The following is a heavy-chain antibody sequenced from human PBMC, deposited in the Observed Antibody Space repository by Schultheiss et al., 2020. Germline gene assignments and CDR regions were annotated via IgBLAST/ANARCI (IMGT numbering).Heavy chain of an antibody. D-gene: IGHD2-15*01. CDR3: ARVAAGIVVSSYIDY. J-gene: IGHJ4*02. Sequence: WGSLRLSCAASGFTFSDYYMSWIRQAPGKGLEWVSYISSSGSTIYYADSVKGRFTISRDNAKNSLYLQMNSLRAEDTAVYYCARVAAGIVVSSYIDYWGQGTLVTVSS. CDR1: GFTFSDYY. CDR2: ISSSGSTI. V-gene: IGHV3-11*01.